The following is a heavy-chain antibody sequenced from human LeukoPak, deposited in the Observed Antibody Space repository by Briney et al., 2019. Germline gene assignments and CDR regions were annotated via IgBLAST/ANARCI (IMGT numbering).Heavy chain of an antibody. CDR2: IYDSGST. D-gene: IGHD6-19*01. V-gene: IGHV4-59*01. J-gene: IGHJ4*02. CDR3: VRVLYRGYSSRGWTDF. Sequence: SETLSLTCTVSGGSISSYYWSWIRQPPGKGLEWIGYIYDSGSTYYHPSLGSRVTISIDTSKNQFSLKLTSVTAADTAVYYCVRVLYRGYSSRGWTDFWGQGTLVTVSS. CDR1: GGSISSYY.